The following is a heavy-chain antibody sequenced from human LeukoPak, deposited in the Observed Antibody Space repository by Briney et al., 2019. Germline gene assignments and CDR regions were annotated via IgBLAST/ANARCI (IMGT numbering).Heavy chain of an antibody. CDR1: GGSFSGYY. J-gene: IGHJ6*02. D-gene: IGHD3-22*01. V-gene: IGHV4-34*01. CDR3: ARGPTVTYYYDSSGYYSKTIYGMDV. CDR2: INHSGST. Sequence: SETLSLTCAVYGGSFSGYYWSWIRQPPGKGLEWIGEINHSGSTNYNPSLESRVTISVDTSKNQFSLKLSSVTAADTAVYYCARGPTVTYYYDSSGYYSKTIYGMDVWGQGTTVTVSS.